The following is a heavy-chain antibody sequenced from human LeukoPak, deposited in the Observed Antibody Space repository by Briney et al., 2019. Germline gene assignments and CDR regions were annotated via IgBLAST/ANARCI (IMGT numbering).Heavy chain of an antibody. CDR3: AKHLREWQQSPFDY. CDR1: GGSISSSSSY. J-gene: IGHJ4*02. D-gene: IGHD5-24*01. CDR2: IYYSGSS. Sequence: SETLSLTCSVSGGSISSSSSYWGWIRQPPGKGLEWIGSIYYSGSSFDNPALKSRVTISVDTSKNQFSLKLSSVTAADTAVYYCAKHLREWQQSPFDYWAREPLVTVPS. V-gene: IGHV4-39*01.